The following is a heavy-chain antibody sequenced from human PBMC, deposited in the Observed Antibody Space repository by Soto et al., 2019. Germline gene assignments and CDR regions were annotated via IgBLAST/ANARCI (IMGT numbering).Heavy chain of an antibody. V-gene: IGHV3-33*01. CDR3: ARPSSGWENWFDP. CDR1: GFSFSTYG. D-gene: IGHD6-19*01. J-gene: IGHJ5*02. CDR2: IWYDGSSK. Sequence: PGGSMRLSCAASGFSFSTYGIHWVRQAPSKGLEWVAVIWYDGSSKYYADSVKGRVTISRDNSKNTVYLEMNSLRAEDMAVYYCARPSSGWENWFDPWGQGTLVTAPQ.